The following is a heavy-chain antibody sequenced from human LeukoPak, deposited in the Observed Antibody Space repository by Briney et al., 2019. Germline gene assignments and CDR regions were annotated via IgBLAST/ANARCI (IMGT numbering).Heavy chain of an antibody. CDR1: GFTFSSRW. J-gene: IGHJ4*02. D-gene: IGHD2-2*02. Sequence: GGSLRLSCAVSGFTFSSRWMHWVRQAPGKGLEWVAVSKNDGTSASYAESVKGRFTVSRDNVMSTLYPQMNSLRVEDTAVYFCHPLAYTASWGLGTLVTVSS. CDR2: SKNDGTSA. CDR3: HPLAYTAS. V-gene: IGHV3-74*01.